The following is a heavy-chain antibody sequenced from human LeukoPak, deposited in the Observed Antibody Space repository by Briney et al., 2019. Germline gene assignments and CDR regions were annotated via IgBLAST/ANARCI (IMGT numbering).Heavy chain of an antibody. CDR1: GFPFSSYW. CDR3: SMSPFVY. Sequence: SGGSLRLSCEPSGFPFSSYWMLWVRQAPGKGLVWVSRISGDGTIKTYADFVRGRFTISRDNTKNILYLQMNSLKVEDTATYSCSMSPFVYWGHGVLVTVSS. J-gene: IGHJ4*01. V-gene: IGHV3-74*03. CDR2: ISGDGTIK. D-gene: IGHD3-3*02.